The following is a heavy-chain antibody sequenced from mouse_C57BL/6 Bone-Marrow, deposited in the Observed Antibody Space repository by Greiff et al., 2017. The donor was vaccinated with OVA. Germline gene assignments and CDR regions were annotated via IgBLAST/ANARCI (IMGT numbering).Heavy chain of an antibody. V-gene: IGHV4-1*01. CDR3: ARPGDYDGYFDV. Sequence: AAEGVDFSRYWMSWVRRAPGKGLEWIGEINPDSSTINYAPSLKDKFIISRDNAKNTLYLQMSKVRSEDTALYYCARPGDYDGYFDVWGTGTTVTVSS. CDR2: INPDSSTI. CDR1: GVDFSRYW. D-gene: IGHD2-4*01. J-gene: IGHJ1*03.